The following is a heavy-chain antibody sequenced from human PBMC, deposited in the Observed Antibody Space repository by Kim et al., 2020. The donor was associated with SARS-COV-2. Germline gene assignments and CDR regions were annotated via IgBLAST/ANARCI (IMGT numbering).Heavy chain of an antibody. V-gene: IGHV4-34*01. CDR1: GGSFSGYY. CDR3: ARASLGYCSSTSCYTRWRATTSFDY. D-gene: IGHD2-2*02. CDR2: INHSGST. J-gene: IGHJ4*02. Sequence: SETLSLTCAVYGGSFSGYYWSWIRQPPGKGLEWIGEINHSGSTNYNPSLKSRVTISVDTSKNQFSLKLSSVTAADTAVYYCARASLGYCSSTSCYTRWRATTSFDYWGQGTLVTVSS.